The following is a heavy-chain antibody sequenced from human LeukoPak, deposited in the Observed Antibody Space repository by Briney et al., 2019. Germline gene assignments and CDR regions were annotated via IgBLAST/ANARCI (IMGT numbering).Heavy chain of an antibody. CDR2: IYHSGST. D-gene: IGHD3-10*01. Sequence: SETLSLTCTVSGYSISSGFYWGWIRQPPGKGLEWIGSIYHSGSTYYNPSLKSRVTISIDTSKNQFSLKLSSVTAADTAVYYCARVAYYGSGRYQFDYWGQGTLVTVSS. V-gene: IGHV4-38-2*02. CDR3: ARVAYYGSGRYQFDY. CDR1: GYSISSGFY. J-gene: IGHJ4*02.